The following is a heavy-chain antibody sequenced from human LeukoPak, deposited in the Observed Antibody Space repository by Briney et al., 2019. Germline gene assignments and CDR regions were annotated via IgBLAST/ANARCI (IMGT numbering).Heavy chain of an antibody. D-gene: IGHD7-27*01. CDR2: ISGTGGST. CDR1: GFTFSSYS. V-gene: IGHV3-23*01. Sequence: GGSLRLSCAASGFTFSSYSMNWVRQAPGKGLEWVSTISGTGGSTYYADSVKGRFTISRDNSKNTLYLQINSLRAEDTAVYYCAKSSGDPRGYCDYWGQGTLVTVSS. CDR3: AKSSGDPRGYCDY. J-gene: IGHJ4*02.